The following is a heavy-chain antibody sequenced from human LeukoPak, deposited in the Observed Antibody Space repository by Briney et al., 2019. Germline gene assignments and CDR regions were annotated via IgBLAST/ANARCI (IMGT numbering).Heavy chain of an antibody. CDR3: ARDRYYGSTSPLGMDV. J-gene: IGHJ6*02. D-gene: IGHD3-10*01. Sequence: GGSLRLSCAASGFTFSSYSMNWVRQAPGKGLEWVSYISTSSGTIYYADSVKGRFTISRDNAKNSLHLQMNSLRDEDTALYYCARDRYYGSTSPLGMDVWGQGTTVTVSS. V-gene: IGHV3-48*02. CDR2: ISTSSGTI. CDR1: GFTFSSYS.